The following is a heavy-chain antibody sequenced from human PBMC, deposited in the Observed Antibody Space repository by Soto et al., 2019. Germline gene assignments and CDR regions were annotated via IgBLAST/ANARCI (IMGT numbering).Heavy chain of an antibody. CDR2: ISAYNGNT. CDR1: GYTFTSYG. D-gene: IGHD3-22*01. V-gene: IGHV1-18*01. J-gene: IGHJ4*02. Sequence: QVQLVQSGAEVKKPGASVKVSCKASGYTFTSYGISWVRQAPGQGLEWMGWISAYNGNTNYAQKLQGRVTMTTDTSTSTAYMDRRSLRSDDTAVYYCARDHSSGYYYGQPFAYWGQGTLVTVSS. CDR3: ARDHSSGYYYGQPFAY.